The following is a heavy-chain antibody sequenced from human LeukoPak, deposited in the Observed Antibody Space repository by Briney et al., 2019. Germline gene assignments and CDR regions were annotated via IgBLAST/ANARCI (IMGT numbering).Heavy chain of an antibody. CDR2: ISYDGTNK. D-gene: IGHD2-21*02. V-gene: IGHV3-30-3*01. CDR1: GXPFTNYA. J-gene: IGHJ4*02. CDR3: ARGFVLGAAKNYFDY. Sequence: PGRSLRLSCSASGXPFTNYALHWVRQAPGKGLEWVAVISYDGTNKYYADSVKGRFTISRDNSKNTLSLQMNSLRAEDTALYYCARGFVLGAAKNYFDYWGQGALVTVSS.